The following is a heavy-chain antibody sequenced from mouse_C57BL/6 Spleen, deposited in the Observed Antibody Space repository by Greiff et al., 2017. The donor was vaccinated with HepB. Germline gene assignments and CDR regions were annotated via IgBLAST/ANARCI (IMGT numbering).Heavy chain of an antibody. CDR2: IWTGGGT. CDR3: ARKGYYDYDDGWYFDV. Sequence: VKLMESGPGLVAPSQSLSITCTVSGFSLTSYAISWVRQPPGKGLEWLGVIWTGGGTNYNSALKSRLSISKDNSKSQVFLKMNSLQTDDTARYYCARKGYYDYDDGWYFDVWGTGTTVTVSS. D-gene: IGHD2-4*01. CDR1: GFSLTSYA. V-gene: IGHV2-9-1*01. J-gene: IGHJ1*03.